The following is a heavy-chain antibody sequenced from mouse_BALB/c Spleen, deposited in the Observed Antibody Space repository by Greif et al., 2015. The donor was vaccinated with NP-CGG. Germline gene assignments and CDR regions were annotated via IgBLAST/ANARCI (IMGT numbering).Heavy chain of an antibody. J-gene: IGHJ4*01. V-gene: IGHV2-9*02. CDR1: GFSLTSYG. CDR3: ARDGYYAMDY. CDR2: IWAGGST. Sequence: VQVVESGPGLVAPSQSLSITCTVSGFSLTSYGVHWVRQPPGKGLEWLGVIWAGGSTNYNSALMSRLSISKDNSKSQVFLKMNSLRTDDTAMYYCARDGYYAMDYWGQGTSVTVSS.